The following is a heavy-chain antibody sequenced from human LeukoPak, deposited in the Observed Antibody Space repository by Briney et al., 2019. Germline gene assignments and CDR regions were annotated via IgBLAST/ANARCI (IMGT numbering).Heavy chain of an antibody. CDR3: ARVVVGATKYYYYYYYMDV. CDR1: GFTFSDYY. V-gene: IGHV3-11*04. Sequence: PGGSLRLSCAASGFTFSDYYMSWIRQAPGKGLEWVSYISSSGSTIYYADSVKGRFTISRDNAKNSLYLQMNSLRAEDTAVYYCARVVVGATKYYYYYYYMDVWGKGTTVTVSS. CDR2: ISSSGSTI. J-gene: IGHJ6*03. D-gene: IGHD1-26*01.